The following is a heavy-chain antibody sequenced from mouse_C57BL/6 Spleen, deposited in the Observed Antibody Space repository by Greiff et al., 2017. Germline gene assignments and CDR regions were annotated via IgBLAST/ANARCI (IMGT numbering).Heavy chain of an antibody. D-gene: IGHD1-1*01. CDR1: GYTFTDYY. J-gene: IGHJ2*01. V-gene: IGHV1-76*01. CDR3: ARSNGSSFFEY. CDR2: LYPGSGTT. Sequence: VQLQQSGAELVRPGASVKLSCKASGYTFTDYYINWVKQRPGPVLEWIARLYPGSGTTYYNEKFKGKATLTAEKSSSTAYMQLSSLTSEYSAVYFCARSNGSSFFEYWGQGTTLTVSS.